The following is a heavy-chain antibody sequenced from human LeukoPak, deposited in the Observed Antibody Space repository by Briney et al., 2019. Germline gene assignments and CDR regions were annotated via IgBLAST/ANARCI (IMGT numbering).Heavy chain of an antibody. CDR3: AKGQELDDGVFDS. CDR1: GFTFSRIA. D-gene: IGHD1-1*01. CDR2: ICSNGVTA. Sequence: PGGSLRLSCAASGFTFSRIAMTWVRQAPGKGLEWVSTICSNGVTAYNADSVRGRFAIYRDNSKNAPFLQMNSLRVEDTAIYYCAKGQELDDGVFDSWGQGTLVTVSS. V-gene: IGHV3-23*01. J-gene: IGHJ4*02.